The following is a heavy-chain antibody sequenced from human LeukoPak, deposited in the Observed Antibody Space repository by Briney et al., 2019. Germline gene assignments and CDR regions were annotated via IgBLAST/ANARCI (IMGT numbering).Heavy chain of an antibody. CDR3: ARGEDYYDSSGSIAFDI. D-gene: IGHD3-22*01. Sequence: SETLSLTCTVSGGSISSYYWSWIRQPAGKGLEWIGRIYTSGSTNYNPSLKSRVTMSVDTSKNQFSLKLSSVTAADTAVYYCARGEDYYDSSGSIAFDIWGQGTMVTVSS. CDR1: GGSISSYY. CDR2: IYTSGST. J-gene: IGHJ3*02. V-gene: IGHV4-4*07.